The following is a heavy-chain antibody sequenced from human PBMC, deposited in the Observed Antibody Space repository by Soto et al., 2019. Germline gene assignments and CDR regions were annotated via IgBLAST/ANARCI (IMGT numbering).Heavy chain of an antibody. CDR1: GGSFSGYY. CDR3: ANVNYCSGGSCYSYYFDS. J-gene: IGHJ4*02. CDR2: INHSGST. V-gene: IGHV4-34*01. Sequence: QVQLQQWGAGLLKPSETLSLTCAVYGGSFSGYYWSWIRQPPGKGLEWIGEINHSGSTNYNPSLKSPVTISVDTSKIQFSLKLDSVTAADTAVYYCANVNYCSGGSCYSYYFDSWGQGTLVTVSS. D-gene: IGHD2-15*01.